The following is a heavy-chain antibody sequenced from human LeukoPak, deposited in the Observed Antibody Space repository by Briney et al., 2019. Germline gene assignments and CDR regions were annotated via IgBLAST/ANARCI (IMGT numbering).Heavy chain of an antibody. CDR1: GYIFTGYY. J-gene: IGHJ4*02. D-gene: IGHD2-15*01. V-gene: IGHV1-2*02. CDR2: INPNSGGT. Sequence: ASVKVSCKASGYIFTGYYMHWVRQAPGQGLEWMGWINPNSGGTNYARKFQGRVTMTRDTSITTAYMELSRLRSDDTAVYYCAPLGYCSGGTCYNGDWGQGTLVTVSS. CDR3: APLGYCSGGTCYNGD.